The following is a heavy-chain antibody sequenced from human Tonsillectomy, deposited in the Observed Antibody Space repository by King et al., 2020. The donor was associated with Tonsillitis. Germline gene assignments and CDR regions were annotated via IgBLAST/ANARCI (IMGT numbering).Heavy chain of an antibody. CDR2: IYYSGST. V-gene: IGHV4-59*08. Sequence: VQLQESGPGLVKPSETLSLTCAVSGGSISSYYWSWIRQPPGKGLEWIGYIYYSGSTNYNPSLKSRVTISVDTSKNKFSLKRSSVTAADTAVYYCARHDCSSTSCDRGGVDVWGQGTTVTVSS. CDR1: GGSISSYY. D-gene: IGHD2-2*01. CDR3: ARHDCSSTSCDRGGVDV. J-gene: IGHJ6*02.